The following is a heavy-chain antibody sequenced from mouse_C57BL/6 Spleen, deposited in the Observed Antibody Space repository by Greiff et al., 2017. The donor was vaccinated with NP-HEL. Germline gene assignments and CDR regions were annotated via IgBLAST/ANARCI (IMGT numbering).Heavy chain of an antibody. J-gene: IGHJ2*01. D-gene: IGHD2-4*01. Sequence: QVQLQQSGAELVKPGASVKMSCKASGYTFTSYWITWVKQRPGQGLEWIGDIYPGSGSTNYNEKFKSKATLTVDTSSSTAYMQLSSLTSEDSAVYYCARKEDYDEGDYLDYWGQGTTRTVSS. V-gene: IGHV1-55*01. CDR2: IYPGSGST. CDR3: ARKEDYDEGDYLDY. CDR1: GYTFTSYW.